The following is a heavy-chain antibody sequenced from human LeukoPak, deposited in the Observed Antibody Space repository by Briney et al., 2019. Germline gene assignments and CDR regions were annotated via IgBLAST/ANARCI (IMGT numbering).Heavy chain of an antibody. CDR3: ARSAPIVVVPAAIDY. CDR1: GGTFSSFA. J-gene: IGHJ4*02. V-gene: IGHV1-18*01. D-gene: IGHD2-2*01. CDR2: ISAYNGNT. Sequence: ASVKVSCKASGGTFSSFAISWVRQAPGQGLEWMGWISAYNGNTNYAQKLQGRVTMTTDTSTSTAYMELRSLRSDDTAVYYCARSAPIVVVPAAIDYWGQGTLVTVSS.